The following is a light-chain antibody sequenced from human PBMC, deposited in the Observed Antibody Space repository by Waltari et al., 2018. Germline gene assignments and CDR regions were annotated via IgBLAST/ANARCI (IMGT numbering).Light chain of an antibody. Sequence: EIVLTQSPATLSLSPGERATLSCRASQSVSSYLAWYQQKPGQAPRLLIYDASNRATGIPARFSGSESGTDFTLTISSLEPEDFAVYYCQQRSNWLALTFGGGTKVEIK. V-gene: IGKV3-11*01. CDR1: QSVSSY. CDR2: DAS. CDR3: QQRSNWLALT. J-gene: IGKJ4*01.